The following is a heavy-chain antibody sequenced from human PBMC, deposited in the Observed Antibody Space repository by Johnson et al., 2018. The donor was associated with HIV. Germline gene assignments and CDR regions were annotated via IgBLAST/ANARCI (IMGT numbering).Heavy chain of an antibody. J-gene: IGHJ3*01. V-gene: IGHV3-15*02. CDR2: IKREADGGTR. D-gene: IGHD3-16*01. CDR3: TRGVSSEGGSV. Sequence: VQLVESGGALVKPGGSLRLSCVASGFTFSHAWMRWVRQAPGKGLEWVGRIKREADGGTRDYAAPVKGRFTISRDDSKNTLFLQMNSLKTDDTAIYYCTRGVSSEGGSVWGQGTMVTVSS. CDR1: GFTFSHAW.